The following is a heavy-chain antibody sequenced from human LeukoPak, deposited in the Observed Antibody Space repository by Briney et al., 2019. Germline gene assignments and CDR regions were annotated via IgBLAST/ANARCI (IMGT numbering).Heavy chain of an antibody. Sequence: GGSLRLSCATSGFSFSSYAMSWVRQAPGKGLEWVANIKKDGSEKYYVDAVKGRFTISRDNAKTSLYLQMNSLRAEDTAVYYCARDLSGIAGYTYGRGIDYWGQGTLVTVSS. CDR1: GFSFSSYA. V-gene: IGHV3-7*01. CDR3: ARDLSGIAGYTYGRGIDY. J-gene: IGHJ4*02. CDR2: IKKDGSEK. D-gene: IGHD5-18*01.